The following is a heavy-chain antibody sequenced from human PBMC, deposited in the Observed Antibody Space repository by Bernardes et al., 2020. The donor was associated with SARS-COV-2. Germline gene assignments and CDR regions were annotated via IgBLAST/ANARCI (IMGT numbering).Heavy chain of an antibody. CDR1: GFSFSYYG. V-gene: IGHV3-30*18. J-gene: IGHJ4*02. Sequence: GGSLRLSCAASGFSFSYYGMHWVRQAPGKELEWVTIISDDGNKKRYADSVQGRFTISRDNSKKTVYLQMNNLRNEDTAVYYCAKAIATMGYYIDNWGQGTLVSVSS. D-gene: IGHD2-21*01. CDR2: ISDDGNKK. CDR3: AKAIATMGYYIDN.